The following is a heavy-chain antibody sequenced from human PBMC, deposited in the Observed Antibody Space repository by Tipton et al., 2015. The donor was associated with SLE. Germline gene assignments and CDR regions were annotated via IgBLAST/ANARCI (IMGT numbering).Heavy chain of an antibody. D-gene: IGHD6-19*01. CDR3: ARSWEHSSALGAFDI. J-gene: IGHJ3*02. Sequence: GLVKPSETLSLTCTVSGDSISSSSYYWGWIRQPPGKGLEWIGNMYYSGSAYYNPSLKSRVTISVDTSKNQFSLKLNSVTAADTALYSCARSWEHSSALGAFDIWGQGTMVTVSS. CDR2: MYYSGSA. CDR1: GDSISSSSYY. V-gene: IGHV4-39*07.